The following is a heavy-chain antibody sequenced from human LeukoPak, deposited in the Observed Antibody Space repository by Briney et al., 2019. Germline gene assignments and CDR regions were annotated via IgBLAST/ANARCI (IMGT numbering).Heavy chain of an antibody. J-gene: IGHJ5*02. D-gene: IGHD6-13*01. V-gene: IGHV1-2*02. CDR3: AREQQQLVRYWFDP. Sequence: ASVKVSCKASGYTFTGYYMHWVRQAPGQGLEWMGWINPNSGGTNYAQKFQGRVTMTRDTSTSTAYMELRSLRSDDTAVYYCAREQQQLVRYWFDPWGQGTLVTVSS. CDR2: INPNSGGT. CDR1: GYTFTGYY.